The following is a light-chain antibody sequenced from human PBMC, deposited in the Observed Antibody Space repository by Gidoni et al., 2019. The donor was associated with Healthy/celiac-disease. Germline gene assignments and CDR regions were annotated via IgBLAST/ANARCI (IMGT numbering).Light chain of an antibody. CDR3: QQYNRYPGT. Sequence: DIQMDQSPTTLSASVGDRVTITCRASQSISSWLAWYQQKPGKAPKRLIYKASSLESGVPSRFSGSGSGTEFTLTISSLQPDDFATYYCQQYNRYPGTFGQGTKVEIK. CDR2: KAS. V-gene: IGKV1-5*03. J-gene: IGKJ1*01. CDR1: QSISSW.